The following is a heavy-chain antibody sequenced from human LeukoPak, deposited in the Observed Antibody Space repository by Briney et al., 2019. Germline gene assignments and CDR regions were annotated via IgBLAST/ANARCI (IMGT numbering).Heavy chain of an antibody. CDR3: ARAQTLFWEFDGFDI. V-gene: IGHV3-69-1*01. CDR1: GFTFSSHS. Sequence: GGSLRLSCAASGFTFSSHSINWVRKAPGKGLEWIATMTVTNKIYYADSVKGRFTISRDNAENSVYLQMNSLRDEDTAVYSCARAQTLFWEFDGFDIWGRGTKVTVSS. D-gene: IGHD3-3*01. J-gene: IGHJ3*02. CDR2: MTVTNKI.